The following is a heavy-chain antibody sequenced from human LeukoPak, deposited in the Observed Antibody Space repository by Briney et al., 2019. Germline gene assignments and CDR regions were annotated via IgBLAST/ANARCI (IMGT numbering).Heavy chain of an antibody. J-gene: IGHJ6*03. CDR1: GFTFSSYS. CDR2: ISSSSSYI. V-gene: IGHV3-21*01. Sequence: GGSLRLSCTASGFTFSSYSMNWVRHPPGKGLERVSTISSSSSYISYADPVKGRFTISRDSAKNSLYMQMNSLRAEDTSVYYCAREAGYCSSTSCYYGGYYYYYMDVWGKGTTVTVSS. D-gene: IGHD2-2*01. CDR3: AREAGYCSSTSCYYGGYYYYYMDV.